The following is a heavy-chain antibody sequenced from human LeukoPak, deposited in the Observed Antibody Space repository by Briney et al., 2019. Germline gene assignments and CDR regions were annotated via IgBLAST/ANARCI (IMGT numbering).Heavy chain of an antibody. CDR1: GFTFSSYA. V-gene: IGHV3-23*01. CDR2: ISGSGGST. D-gene: IGHD6-19*01. J-gene: IGHJ3*02. Sequence: PGGSLRLSCAASGFTFSSYAMSWVRQAPGKGLEWVSAISGSGGSTYYADSVKGRFTISRDNSKNTLYLRMNSLRAEDTAVYYCAKDQARLAVAGHDAFDIWGQGTMVTVSS. CDR3: AKDQARLAVAGHDAFDI.